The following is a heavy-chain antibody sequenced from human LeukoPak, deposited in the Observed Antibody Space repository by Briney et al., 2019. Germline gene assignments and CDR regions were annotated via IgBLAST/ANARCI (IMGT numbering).Heavy chain of an antibody. J-gene: IGHJ4*02. D-gene: IGHD3-10*01. CDR3: ARRHYGSGNIDS. CDR2: IYSNGHI. CDR1: SDSISSSSYL. V-gene: IGHV4-39*01. Sequence: SETLSLTCTVSSDSISSSSYLWVWVRQPPGKGLEWIGDIYSNGHISYNPSLKSRAAISVDTSKNQFSLNLSSVTAADTAVYYCARRHYGSGNIDSWGQGTLVTVSS.